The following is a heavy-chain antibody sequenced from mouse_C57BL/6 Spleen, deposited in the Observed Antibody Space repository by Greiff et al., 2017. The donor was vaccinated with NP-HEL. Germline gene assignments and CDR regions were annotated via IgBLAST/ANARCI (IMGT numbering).Heavy chain of an antibody. CDR3: ARSAQATYYYAMDY. J-gene: IGHJ4*01. V-gene: IGHV1-80*01. CDR1: GYAFSSYW. CDR2: IYPGDGDT. Sequence: QVQLQQSGAELVKPGASVKISCKASGYAFSSYWMNWVKQRPGKGLEWIGQIYPGDGDTNYNGKFKGKATLTADKSSSTAYMQLSSLTSEASAVYFCARSAQATYYYAMDYWGQGTSVTVSS. D-gene: IGHD3-2*02.